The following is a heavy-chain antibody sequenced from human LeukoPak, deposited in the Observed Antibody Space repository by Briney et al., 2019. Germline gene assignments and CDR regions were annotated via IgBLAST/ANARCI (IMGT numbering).Heavy chain of an antibody. CDR3: ARGSTTYYYYYGVDV. D-gene: IGHD2-2*01. J-gene: IGHJ6*02. CDR2: ITYDGSNK. Sequence: GSLRLSCAASGFTFSSYAMHWVRQAPGKGLEWVAVITYDGSNKYYADSVKGRFTISRDNSKNTLYLQMNSLRAEDTAVYYCARGSTTYYYYYGVDVWGQGTTVTVSS. CDR1: GFTFSSYA. V-gene: IGHV3-30*04.